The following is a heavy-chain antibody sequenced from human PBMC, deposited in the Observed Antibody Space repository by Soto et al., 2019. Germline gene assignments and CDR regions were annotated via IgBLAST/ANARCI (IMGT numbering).Heavy chain of an antibody. J-gene: IGHJ4*02. V-gene: IGHV4-31*03. CDR2: IVYSGST. Sequence: QVQLQESGPGLVKPSQTLSLICTVAGVSINSGGYYWNLIRQHPGKGLEWIGYIVYSGSTYYNPFLRSRVTISADTSENQFSLHLSSVTAADTAVYFCARGYRQSGDSSSWVFDYWGQGTLVNVSS. D-gene: IGHD6-13*01. CDR3: ARGYRQSGDSSSWVFDY. CDR1: GVSINSGGYY.